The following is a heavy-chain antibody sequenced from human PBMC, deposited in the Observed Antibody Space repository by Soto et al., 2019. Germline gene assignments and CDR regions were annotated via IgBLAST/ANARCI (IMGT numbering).Heavy chain of an antibody. V-gene: IGHV4-59*08. CDR1: GGSIRSYY. J-gene: IGHJ4*02. CDR2: IYYSGST. D-gene: IGHD3-16*01. Sequence: QVQLQESGPGLVKPSETLSLTCTVSGGSIRSYYWSWIRQPPGKGLEWIGYIYYSGSTNYNPSLKSRVTISVDTSKNQFSLELSSVTAADTAVYYCARHWGFWADFWGQGTLVTVSS. CDR3: ARHWGFWADF.